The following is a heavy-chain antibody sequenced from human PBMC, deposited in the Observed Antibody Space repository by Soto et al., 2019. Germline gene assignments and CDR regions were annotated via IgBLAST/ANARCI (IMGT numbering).Heavy chain of an antibody. D-gene: IGHD6-19*01. J-gene: IGHJ4*02. CDR1: GGTFSTST. CDR3: ARAVAGTSILDS. Sequence: QVQLVQSGAEVKKPGSSVKISCQASGGTFSTSTISWVRQAPGQWLEWMGRTIPIVDRAIYAQNFQGRVTMTADKSTKTVYMAMFSLRSDDTAVYYCARAVAGTSILDSWGQGSLVTVSS. V-gene: IGHV1-69*08. CDR2: TIPIVDRA.